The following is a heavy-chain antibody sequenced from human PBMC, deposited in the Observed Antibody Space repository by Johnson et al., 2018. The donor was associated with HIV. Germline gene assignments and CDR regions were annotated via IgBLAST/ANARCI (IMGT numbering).Heavy chain of an antibody. CDR1: GFTFSSYG. CDR2: ISGSGTST. CDR3: ARELYAILGAFDI. Sequence: VQLVESRGGLVHPGGSLRLSCGASGFTFSSYGMTWVRQAPGKGLEWVSGISGSGTSTYYADSVTGRFTTFIDNAKNSLYLQMNSLRAEDTALYYCARELYAILGAFDIWGQGTMVIVSS. D-gene: IGHD1-26*01. V-gene: IGHV3-23*04. J-gene: IGHJ3*02.